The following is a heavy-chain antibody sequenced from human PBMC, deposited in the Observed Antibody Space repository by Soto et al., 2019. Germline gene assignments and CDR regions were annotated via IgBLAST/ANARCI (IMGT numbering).Heavy chain of an antibody. CDR1: GYGFTTYG. V-gene: IGHV1-18*01. CDR2: ISAHNGNT. CDR3: ARGTYGDY. Sequence: QVHLVQSGAEVKKPGASVKVSCKGSGYGFTTYGITWVRQAPGQGLEWMAWISAHNGNTNYAQKLQGRVAVTRDTSTRPAYMLLRSPRSDDTAVYYCARGTYGDYWGQGALVTVSS. D-gene: IGHD4-17*01. J-gene: IGHJ4*02.